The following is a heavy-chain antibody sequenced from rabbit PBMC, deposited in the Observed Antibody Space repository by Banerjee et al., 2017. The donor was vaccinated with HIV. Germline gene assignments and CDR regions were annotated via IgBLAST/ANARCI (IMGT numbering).Heavy chain of an antibody. Sequence: QQQLEESGGGLVKPEGSLTLTCKASGFSFSSSYWISWVRQAPGKGLEWIGCIYPGSGITNYASWAKGRFTISKTSSTTVTLQLNSLTAADTATYFCARSAGDSVSSYYFKLWGQGTLVTVS. D-gene: IGHD7-1*01. CDR1: GFSFSSSYW. J-gene: IGHJ4*01. V-gene: IGHV1S45*01. CDR3: ARSAGDSVSSYYFKL. CDR2: IYPGSGIT.